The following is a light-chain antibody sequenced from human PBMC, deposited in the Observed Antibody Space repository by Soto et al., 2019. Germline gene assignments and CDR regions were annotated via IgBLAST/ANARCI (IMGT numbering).Light chain of an antibody. V-gene: IGLV2-14*01. J-gene: IGLJ3*02. CDR3: SSYTSSSTRV. CDR2: EVS. CDR1: SSDVGGYNY. Sequence: QSVLTQPASVSGSPGQSITISCTGTSSDVGGYNYVSWYQQHPGKAPKLTIYEVSNRPSGVSNRFSGSTSGNTASLTISGLQAEDDADYYCSSYTSSSTRVFGGGTKLTVL.